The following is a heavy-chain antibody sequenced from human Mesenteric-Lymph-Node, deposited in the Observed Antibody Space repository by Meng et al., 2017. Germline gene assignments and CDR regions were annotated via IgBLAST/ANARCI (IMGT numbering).Heavy chain of an antibody. J-gene: IGHJ5*02. D-gene: IGHD3-9*01. V-gene: IGHV1-18*01. CDR1: GYTFTSYG. Sequence: QVQLVQSGAEVKKPGAPVKVSCKASGYTFTSYGISWVRQAPGLGLEWMGWISAYNGNTNYAQKLQGRVTMTTDTSTSTAYMELRSLRSDDTAVYYCARDTLYYDILTGYSPTNWFDPWGQGTLVTVSS. CDR2: ISAYNGNT. CDR3: ARDTLYYDILTGYSPTNWFDP.